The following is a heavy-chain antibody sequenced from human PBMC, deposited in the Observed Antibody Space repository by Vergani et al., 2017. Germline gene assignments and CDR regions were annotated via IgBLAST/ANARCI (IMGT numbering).Heavy chain of an antibody. Sequence: EVQLVESGGGLVKPGGSLRLSCAASGFTFSNAWMSWVRQAPGKGLEWVGRIKSKSDGGTTDYAAPVKGRFTIARDDSKNTLYLQMNNLKTEDTAVYYCTTYSVGGSCFDYWGQGTLVTVSS. CDR1: GFTFSNAW. CDR3: TTYSVGGSCFDY. D-gene: IGHD2-15*01. V-gene: IGHV3-15*01. CDR2: IKSKSDGGTT. J-gene: IGHJ4*02.